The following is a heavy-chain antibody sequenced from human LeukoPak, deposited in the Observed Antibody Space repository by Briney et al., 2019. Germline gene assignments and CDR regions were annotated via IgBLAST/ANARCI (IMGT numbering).Heavy chain of an antibody. CDR2: ISSSSSCI. D-gene: IGHD3-10*01. Sequence: PGGSLRLSCAASGFTFSSYSMNWVRQAPGKGLEWVSSISSSSSCIYYADSVKGRFTISRDNAKNSLYLQMNSLRAEDTAVYYCARRVGGYGSGSPDYWGQGTLVTVSS. CDR1: GFTFSSYS. CDR3: ARRVGGYGSGSPDY. V-gene: IGHV3-21*01. J-gene: IGHJ4*02.